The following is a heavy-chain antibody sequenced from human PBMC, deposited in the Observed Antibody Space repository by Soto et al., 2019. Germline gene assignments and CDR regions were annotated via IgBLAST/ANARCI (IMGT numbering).Heavy chain of an antibody. J-gene: IGHJ4*02. CDR2: IYYSGST. CDR3: ARGGGRPRHFDY. V-gene: IGHV4-59*08. Sequence: SETLSLTCTVSGGSISSYYWSWIRQPPGKGLEWIGYIYYSGSTNYNPSLKSRVTISVDTSKNQFSLKLSSVTAADTAVYYCARGGGRPRHFDYWGQGTLVTVS. CDR1: GGSISSYY. D-gene: IGHD3-16*01.